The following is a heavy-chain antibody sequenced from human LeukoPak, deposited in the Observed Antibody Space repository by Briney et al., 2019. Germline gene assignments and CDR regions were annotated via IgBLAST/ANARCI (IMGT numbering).Heavy chain of an antibody. V-gene: IGHV1-18*01. CDR1: GYTFTSYG. CDR2: ISAYNGNT. CDR3: ARDPYYDILTGYHVPTALGY. J-gene: IGHJ4*02. Sequence: GASVKVSCKASGYTFTSYGISWVRRAPGQGLEWMGWISAYNGNTNYAQKLQGRVTTTTDTSTSTAYMELRSLRSDDTAVYYCARDPYYDILTGYHVPTALGYWGQGTLVTVSS. D-gene: IGHD3-9*01.